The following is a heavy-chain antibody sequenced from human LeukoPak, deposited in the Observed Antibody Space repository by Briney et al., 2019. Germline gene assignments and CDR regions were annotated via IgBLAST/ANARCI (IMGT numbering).Heavy chain of an antibody. V-gene: IGHV3-30*02. J-gene: IGHJ4*02. CDR3: ARENWDFDF. CDR2: IRFNGN. CDR1: GFTFSNYA. D-gene: IGHD7-27*01. Sequence: GGSLRLSCAASGFTFSNYAIHWVRQAPGKGLEWVTSIRFNGNFNAYYVKGRFTISRDNSKSTVSLQMDTLRTEDTALYYCARENWDFDFWGQGTLVTVSS.